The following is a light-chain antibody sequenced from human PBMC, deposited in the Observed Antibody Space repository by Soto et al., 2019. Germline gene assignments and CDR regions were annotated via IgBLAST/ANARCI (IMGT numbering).Light chain of an antibody. CDR1: QYINTR. CDR3: HQRQSWPRT. J-gene: IGKJ1*01. Sequence: EIVLTQTPATLSSFPGDRGTLSCRASQYINTRLAWYQHRPGQAPRLLIYQTSLRAAGIPARFSASGSGTDFTLTISDVQPEDFALYYCHQRQSWPRTFGQGTRLDI. V-gene: IGKV3-11*01. CDR2: QTS.